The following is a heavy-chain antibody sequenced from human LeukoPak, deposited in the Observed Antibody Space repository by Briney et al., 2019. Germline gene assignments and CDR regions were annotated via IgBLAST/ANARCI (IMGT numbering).Heavy chain of an antibody. CDR3: SREKMVRGVSDY. V-gene: IGHV1-2*06. D-gene: IGHD3-10*01. Sequence: ASVKVSCKASGYTFTGYYMHWLRQAPGQGLEWMGRINPNSGGTNYAQKFQGRVTMTRDTSLSPAYMELSRLRSDDTAVSFFSREKMVRGVSDYWGQGTLVTVSS. CDR1: GYTFTGYY. CDR2: INPNSGGT. J-gene: IGHJ4*02.